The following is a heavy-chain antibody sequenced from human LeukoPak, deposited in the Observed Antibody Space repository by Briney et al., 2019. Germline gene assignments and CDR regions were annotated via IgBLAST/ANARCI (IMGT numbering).Heavy chain of an antibody. CDR3: AKEKGIVGANLAYDL. CDR2: IYPGDSDT. CDR1: GYTFTKHW. V-gene: IGHV5-51*01. D-gene: IGHD1-26*01. Sequence: HGESLKISCKSSGYTFTKHWIAWVRQMPGKGLEWMGTIYPGDSDTTYNPSFEGQVTMSADTSINTAYLQWNNLKASDTAMYYCAKEKGIVGANLAYDLWGQGTMVTVSS. J-gene: IGHJ3*01.